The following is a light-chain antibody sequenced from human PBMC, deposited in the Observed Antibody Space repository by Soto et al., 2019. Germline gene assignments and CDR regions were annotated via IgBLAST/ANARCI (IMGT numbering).Light chain of an antibody. J-gene: IGKJ4*01. V-gene: IGKV3-20*01. CDR1: QSVSSSY. CDR2: GAS. CDR3: QQYGSSSLT. Sequence: EIVLTQSPGTLSLSPGERATLSCRASQSVSSSYLGWYQQKVGQAPRLLIQGASSRATGIPDRFSGSGSGTDFTLTISRLEPEDFAVYYCQQYGSSSLTFGGGTKVEIK.